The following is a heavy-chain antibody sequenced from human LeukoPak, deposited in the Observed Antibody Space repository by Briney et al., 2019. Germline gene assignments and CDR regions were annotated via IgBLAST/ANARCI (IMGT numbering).Heavy chain of an antibody. J-gene: IGHJ4*02. CDR3: ATAGNYGFDY. Sequence: GGSLRLSCAASGFTFSNYWMHWVRQAPGKGLVWVSRINADGSTINYADSVKGRFTISRDNAKNTLYLQMNSLTAEDTALYYCATAGNYGFDYWGQGILVTVSP. D-gene: IGHD3-16*01. CDR1: GFTFSNYW. CDR2: INADGSTI. V-gene: IGHV3-74*01.